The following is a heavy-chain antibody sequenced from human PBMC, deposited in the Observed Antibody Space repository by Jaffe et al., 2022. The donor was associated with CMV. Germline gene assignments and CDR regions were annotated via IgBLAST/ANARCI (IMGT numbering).Heavy chain of an antibody. J-gene: IGHJ4*02. CDR3: ASVRYFDWLFPFDY. CDR1: GFTFSSYW. CDR2: INSDGSST. D-gene: IGHD3-9*01. Sequence: EVQLVESGGGLVQPGGSLRLSCAASGFTFSSYWMHWVRQAPGKGLVWVSRINSDGSSTSYADSVKGRFTISRDNAKNTLYLQMNSLRAEDTAVYYCASVRYFDWLFPFDYWGQGTLVTVSS. V-gene: IGHV3-74*01.